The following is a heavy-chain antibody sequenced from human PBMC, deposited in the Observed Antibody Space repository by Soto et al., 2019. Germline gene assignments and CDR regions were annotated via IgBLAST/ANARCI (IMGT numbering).Heavy chain of an antibody. J-gene: IGHJ4*02. CDR1: GGTFSSYT. CDR3: ARGAIGVVVTSTEDYFDY. Sequence: GASVKVSCKASGGTFSSYTISWVRQAPGQGLEWMGGIIPIFGTANYAQKFQGRVTITADESTSTAYMELSSLRSEDTAMYYCARGAIGVVVTSTEDYFDYWGQGTLVTVSS. D-gene: IGHD2-15*01. V-gene: IGHV1-69*13. CDR2: IIPIFGTA.